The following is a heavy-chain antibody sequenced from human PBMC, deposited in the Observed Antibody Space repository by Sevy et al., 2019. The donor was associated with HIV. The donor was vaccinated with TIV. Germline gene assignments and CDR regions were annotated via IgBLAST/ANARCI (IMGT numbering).Heavy chain of an antibody. CDR1: GFTFSSYA. Sequence: GGSLRLSCAASGFTFSSYAMSWVRQAPGKGLEWVSAISGSGGSTYYADSVKGRFTISRDNSKNTLYLQMNSLRAEDTAVYYCAKAGARITMVRGVPFDYWGQRTLVTVSS. V-gene: IGHV3-23*01. CDR2: ISGSGGST. J-gene: IGHJ4*02. CDR3: AKAGARITMVRGVPFDY. D-gene: IGHD3-10*01.